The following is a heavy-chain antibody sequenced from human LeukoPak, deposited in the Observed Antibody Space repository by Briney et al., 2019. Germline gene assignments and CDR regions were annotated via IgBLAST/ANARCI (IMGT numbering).Heavy chain of an antibody. CDR1: VFTFSNYA. CDR3: ARADVIVGATFPFDY. D-gene: IGHD1-26*01. Sequence: PGRSLRLSCAASVFTFSNYALHWVRQAPGKGLEWVAVISNDGINKYYADSVKGRFSISRDNSRNTLYLQMNSLRGEDTAVYYCARADVIVGATFPFDYWGQGTLVTVSS. J-gene: IGHJ4*02. CDR2: ISNDGINK. V-gene: IGHV3-30-3*01.